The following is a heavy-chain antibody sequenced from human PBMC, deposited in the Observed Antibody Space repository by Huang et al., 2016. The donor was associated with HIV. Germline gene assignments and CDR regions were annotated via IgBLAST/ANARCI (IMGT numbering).Heavy chain of an antibody. D-gene: IGHD3-10*01. CDR3: ARDGFEYLQTYWYFEV. Sequence: QVQLLESGPGLVKPSQTLSLTCTVSGGSITTGDYYWSWIRQSAGKGLEWIGHISTSWSTNYNPALQSRVTIAVDTAKNQFSLKLESVTAADTAVYYCARDGFEYLQTYWYFEVWGRGTLVTVSS. J-gene: IGHJ2*01. V-gene: IGHV4-61*09. CDR2: ISTSWST. CDR1: GGSITTGDYY.